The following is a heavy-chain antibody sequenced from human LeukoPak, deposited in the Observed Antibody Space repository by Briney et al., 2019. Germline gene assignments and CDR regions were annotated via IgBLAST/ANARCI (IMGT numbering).Heavy chain of an antibody. V-gene: IGHV4-34*01. D-gene: IGHD3-10*01. J-gene: IGHJ4*02. CDR3: ARGLRGYYGSGPSFDY. CDR2: INHSGST. CDR1: GGSFSGYY. Sequence: SETLSLTCAVYGGSFSGYYWSWIRQPPGKGLEWIGEINHSGSTNYNPSLKSRVIISVDTSKNQFSLKLSSVTAADTAVYYCARGLRGYYGSGPSFDYWGQGTLVTVSS.